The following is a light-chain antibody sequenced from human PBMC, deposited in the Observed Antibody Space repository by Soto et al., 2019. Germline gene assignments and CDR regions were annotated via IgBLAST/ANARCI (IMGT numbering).Light chain of an antibody. V-gene: IGLV1-40*01. CDR1: SSNIGAGYD. J-gene: IGLJ3*02. CDR2: GNS. CDR3: QSYDSSLSVPWV. Sequence: QSVLTQPPSVSGAPGQRVTISCTGSSSNIGAGYDVHWYQQLPGTAPKLLIYGNSNRPSGVPDRFSGSKSGTSASLAITGLQAEDEADYYCQSYDSSLSVPWVFGGGTKVPS.